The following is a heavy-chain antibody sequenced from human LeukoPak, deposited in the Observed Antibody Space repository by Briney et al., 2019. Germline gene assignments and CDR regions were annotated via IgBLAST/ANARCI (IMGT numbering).Heavy chain of an antibody. V-gene: IGHV4-61*02. Sequence: QSSETLSLTCTVSGGSISSGSYYWSWIRQPAGKGLEWIGRVYSTGSTNYNPSLKSRVTISLDTSKNQFSLRLSSVTAADTAVYYCARDRGDLDSWGQGTLVTVSS. CDR1: GGSISSGSYY. CDR2: VYSTGST. CDR3: ARDRGDLDS. J-gene: IGHJ4*02.